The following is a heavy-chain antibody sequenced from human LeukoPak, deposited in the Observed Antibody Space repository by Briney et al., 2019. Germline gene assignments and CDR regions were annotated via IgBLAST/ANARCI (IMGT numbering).Heavy chain of an antibody. D-gene: IGHD6-6*01. CDR3: ARGGSSNQDYYYGMDV. V-gene: IGHV4-59*12. Sequence: PSETLSLTCTVSGGSISSYYWSWIRQPPGKGLEWIGYIYYSGSTNYNPSLKSRVTISVDTSKNQFSLKLSSVTAADTAVYYCARGGSSNQDYYYGMDVWGQGTTVTVSS. CDR1: GGSISSYY. J-gene: IGHJ6*02. CDR2: IYYSGST.